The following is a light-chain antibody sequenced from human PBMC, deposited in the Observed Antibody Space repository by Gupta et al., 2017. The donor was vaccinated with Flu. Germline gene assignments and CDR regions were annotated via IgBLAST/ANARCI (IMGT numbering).Light chain of an antibody. CDR2: LGS. CDR3: RQALPAPLT. V-gene: IGKV2-28*01. J-gene: IGKJ1*01. Sequence: DIVMTQSPLSLPVTPGEPASISCRSSQSLLHSNGYNYLDWYLQKPGQSPQLLIYLGSNRASGVPDRFSGSGSGTDFRLKISSVEAEDVGVYYCRQALPAPLTFGPGTKVEIK. CDR1: QSLLHSNGYNY.